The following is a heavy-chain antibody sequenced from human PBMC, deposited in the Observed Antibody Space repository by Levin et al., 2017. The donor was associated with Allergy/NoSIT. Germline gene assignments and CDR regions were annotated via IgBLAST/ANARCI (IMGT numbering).Heavy chain of an antibody. CDR1: GGSISSGGYS. CDR2: IYHSGST. D-gene: IGHD7-27*01. Sequence: SETLSLTCAVSGGSISSGGYSWSWIRQPPGKGLEWIGYIYHSGSTYYNPSLKSRVTISVDRSKNQFSLKLSSVTAADTAVYYCARDQGTGEVAFDIWGQGTMVTVSS. V-gene: IGHV4-30-2*01. J-gene: IGHJ3*02. CDR3: ARDQGTGEVAFDI.